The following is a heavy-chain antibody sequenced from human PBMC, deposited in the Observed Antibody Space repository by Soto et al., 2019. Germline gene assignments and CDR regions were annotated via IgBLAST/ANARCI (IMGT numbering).Heavy chain of an antibody. CDR1: GFTFSSYG. J-gene: IGHJ4*02. V-gene: IGHV3-30*18. Sequence: QVQLVESGGGVVQPGRSLRLSCAASGFTFSSYGMHWVRQAPGKGLEWVAIISYDGSNKYYADSVKGRFTISRDNSKNTLYLQMDSLSPEDTPVYYCAKPDRRDSTGYPDYWGQGRLVTVSS. D-gene: IGHD3-22*01. CDR2: ISYDGSNK. CDR3: AKPDRRDSTGYPDY.